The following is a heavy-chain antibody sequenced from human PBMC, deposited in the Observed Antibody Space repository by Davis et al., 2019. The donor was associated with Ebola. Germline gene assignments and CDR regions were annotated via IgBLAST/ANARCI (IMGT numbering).Heavy chain of an antibody. CDR1: GNSFTSHW. CDR3: ARGEDNRGWTSGWWFDS. J-gene: IGHJ5*01. Sequence: GESLKISCKDSGNSFTSHWIGWVRQMSGKGLEWMGLIYIGNSDTRYSPSFQGQVTISVDKSISTAYLRWSSLKASDTAKYFCARGEDNRGWTSGWWFDSWGQGTRVTVSS. V-gene: IGHV5-51*01. CDR2: IYIGNSDT. D-gene: IGHD6-19*01.